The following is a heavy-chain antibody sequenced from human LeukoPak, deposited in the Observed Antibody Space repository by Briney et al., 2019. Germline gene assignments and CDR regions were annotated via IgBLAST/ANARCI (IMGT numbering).Heavy chain of an antibody. D-gene: IGHD3-9*01. CDR2: ISSGGMTI. CDR3: ARDDYDIVTGYYSMYSYGVDV. J-gene: IGHJ6*02. CDR1: GFTFSSYE. Sequence: GGSLRLSCEASGFTFSSYEMNWVRQAPGKGLEWISYISSGGMTIYYADSVRGRFTVSRDNTKNSLFLQMNSLRAEDTAVYFCARDDYDIVTGYYSMYSYGVDVWGQGAAVTVSS. V-gene: IGHV3-48*03.